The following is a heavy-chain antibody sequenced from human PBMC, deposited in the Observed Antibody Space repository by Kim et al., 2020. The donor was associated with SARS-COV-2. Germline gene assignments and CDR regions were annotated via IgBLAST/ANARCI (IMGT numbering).Heavy chain of an antibody. D-gene: IGHD3-10*01. J-gene: IGHJ4*02. V-gene: IGHV3-48*02. CDR3: AREFGFGELFCDY. Sequence: YADSVKGRFTISRDNAKKSLYLQMNSLRDEDTAVYYCAREFGFGELFCDYWGQGTLVTVSS.